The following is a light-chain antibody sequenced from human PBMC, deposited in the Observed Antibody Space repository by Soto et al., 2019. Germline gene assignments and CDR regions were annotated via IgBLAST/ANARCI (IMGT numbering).Light chain of an antibody. Sequence: EIGMTHSPATLSVSPGERATLSCRASQSVSSNLAWYQQKPGQAPRLLIYGVSTRATGIPARFSGSGSGTEFTLTISSLQSEDFAVYYCQQYNNWPRTFGQGTKVDIK. CDR1: QSVSSN. CDR3: QQYNNWPRT. V-gene: IGKV3-15*01. CDR2: GVS. J-gene: IGKJ1*01.